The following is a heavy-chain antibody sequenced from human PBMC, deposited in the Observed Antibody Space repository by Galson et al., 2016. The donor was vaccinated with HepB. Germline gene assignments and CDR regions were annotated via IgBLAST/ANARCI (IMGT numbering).Heavy chain of an antibody. J-gene: IGHJ4*02. D-gene: IGHD3-3*01. CDR1: GFKFDDYA. V-gene: IGHV3-43D*03. CDR2: ISWDGRSP. Sequence: SLRLSCAASGFKFDDYAMHWVRQAPGKGLEWVSLISWDGRSPFYADSVKGRFTISRDNNKNSLYLQMNSLRSEDTALYYCAKGGRDFWSGYSHYFDNWGQGTLVTVSS. CDR3: AKGGRDFWSGYSHYFDN.